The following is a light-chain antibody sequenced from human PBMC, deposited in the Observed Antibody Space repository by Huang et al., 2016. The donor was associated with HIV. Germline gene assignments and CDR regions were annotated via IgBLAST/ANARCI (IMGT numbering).Light chain of an antibody. CDR3: QQSSTFPLT. CDR2: DAS. Sequence: DIQMTQSPSSLSASVGDRVTITCRANQDVRTNLVWFQQKPGKAPKSLIYDASSLKSGVPSRFSCIGYGTDFTLTISSLQPEDIATYYCQQSSTFPLTFGGGTKVEI. V-gene: IGKV1-16*01. J-gene: IGKJ4*01. CDR1: QDVRTN.